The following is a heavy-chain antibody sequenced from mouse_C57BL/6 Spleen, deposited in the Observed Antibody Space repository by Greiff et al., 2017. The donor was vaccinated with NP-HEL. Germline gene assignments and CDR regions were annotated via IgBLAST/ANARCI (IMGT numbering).Heavy chain of an antibody. CDR2: ISSGSSTI. V-gene: IGHV5-17*03. CDR3: TSFTPGFAY. CDR1: GFTFSDYG. J-gene: IGHJ3*01. Sequence: EVRLVESGGGLVKPGGSLKLSCAASGFTFSDYGMHWVRQAPEKGLEWVAYISSGSSTISYADTVTGRFTISRDNARTTLYLQMISLKSEDTAMYYCTSFTPGFAYWGQGTLVTVSA.